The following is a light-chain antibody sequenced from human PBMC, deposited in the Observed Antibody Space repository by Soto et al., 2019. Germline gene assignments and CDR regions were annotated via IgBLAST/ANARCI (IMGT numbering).Light chain of an antibody. Sequence: DIVMTQSPESLAVSLGETATINCKSSQSLLYFSNNLDYLTWYQQKPGQPPRLLIYWASTRESGVPDRFSGSGSGTDFTLTITSLQAEDVAVYYCQQYYTTPFTFGPGTKVEIK. CDR3: QQYYTTPFT. CDR2: WAS. J-gene: IGKJ3*01. V-gene: IGKV4-1*01. CDR1: QSLLYFSNNLDY.